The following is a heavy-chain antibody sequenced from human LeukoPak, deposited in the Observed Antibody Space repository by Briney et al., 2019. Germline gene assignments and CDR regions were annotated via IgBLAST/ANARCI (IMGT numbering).Heavy chain of an antibody. CDR3: ARDLNYYFDSSGYSPCDY. V-gene: IGHV1-2*02. CDR1: GYTFTGYY. Sequence: ASVKVSCKASGYTFTGYYMHWVRQAPGQGLEWMGWINPNSGGTNYAQKFQGRVTMTRDTSISTAYMELSRLRSDDTAVYYCARDLNYYFDSSGYSPCDYWGQGTLVTVSS. J-gene: IGHJ4*02. CDR2: INPNSGGT. D-gene: IGHD3-22*01.